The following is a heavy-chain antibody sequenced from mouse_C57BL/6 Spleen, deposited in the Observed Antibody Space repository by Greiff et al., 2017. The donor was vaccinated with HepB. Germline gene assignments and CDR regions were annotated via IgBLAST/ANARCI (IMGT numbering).Heavy chain of an antibody. J-gene: IGHJ2*01. CDR2: INPNNGGT. CDR3: ARWGSYYYGSSYGGKYYFDY. D-gene: IGHD1-1*01. CDR1: GYTFTDYY. V-gene: IGHV1-26*01. Sequence: VQLQQSGPELVKPGASVKISCKASGYTFTDYYMNWVKQSHGKSLEWIGDINPNNGGTSYNQKFKGKATLTVDKSSSTAYMELRSLTSEDSAVYYCARWGSYYYGSSYGGKYYFDYWGQGTTLTVSS.